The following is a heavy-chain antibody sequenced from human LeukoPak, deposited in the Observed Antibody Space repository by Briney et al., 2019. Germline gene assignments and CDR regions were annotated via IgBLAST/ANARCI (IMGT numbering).Heavy chain of an antibody. CDR1: GGSNSSSSYY. CDR3: ASSYYDILTGSNGFDP. CDR2: MYFSGFT. J-gene: IGHJ5*02. Sequence: SETLSLTCTVSGGSNSSSSYYWGWIRQSPGKGLEWLGSMYFSGFTYYNPSLKSRVTISVDTSKNQFSLKLSSVTAADTAVYYCASSYYDILTGSNGFDPWGQGTLVTVSS. D-gene: IGHD3-9*01. V-gene: IGHV4-39*01.